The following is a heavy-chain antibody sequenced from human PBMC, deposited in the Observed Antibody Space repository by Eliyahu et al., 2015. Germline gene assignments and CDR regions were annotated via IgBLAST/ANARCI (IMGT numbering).Heavy chain of an antibody. J-gene: IGHJ4*02. CDR2: ISGSGGST. Sequence: PGKGLEWVSAISGSGGSTYYADSVKGRFTISRDNSKNTLYLQMNSLRAEDTAVYYCAKLAFGSGYDFDYWGQGTLVTVSS. CDR3: AKLAFGSGYDFDY. V-gene: IGHV3-23*01. D-gene: IGHD5-12*01.